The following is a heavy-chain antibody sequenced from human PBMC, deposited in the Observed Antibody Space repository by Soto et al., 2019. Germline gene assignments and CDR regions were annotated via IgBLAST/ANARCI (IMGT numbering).Heavy chain of an antibody. D-gene: IGHD3-22*01. CDR1: EDTFRNYA. J-gene: IGHJ2*01. V-gene: IGHV1-69*06. CDR3: ASTKYDSSAYYYWYLGL. CDR2: IIPIFGTA. Sequence: QVELVQSGAEVKKPGSSVKVSCQASEDTFRNYAISWVRQAPGQGLEWMGGIIPIFGTANYAQKLQGRVTITAGTSANAVYLELSRLRSEDTAVYYCASTKYDSSAYYYWYLGLWGRGTLVTVSS.